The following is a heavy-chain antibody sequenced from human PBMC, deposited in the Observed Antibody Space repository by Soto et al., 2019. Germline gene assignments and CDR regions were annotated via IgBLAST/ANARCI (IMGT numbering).Heavy chain of an antibody. CDR1: GYTFTSYD. Sequence: QVQLVQSGAEAKKPGASVKVSCKASGYTFTSYDINWVRQATGQGLEWMGWMNPNSGNTGYAQKFQGRVTMTRNTSISTAYMELSSLRSEDTAVYYCARGGDGGGVYCSSTSCYPVIWGGYYYMDVWGKGTTVTVSS. CDR3: ARGGDGGGVYCSSTSCYPVIWGGYYYMDV. CDR2: MNPNSGNT. J-gene: IGHJ6*03. D-gene: IGHD2-2*01. V-gene: IGHV1-8*01.